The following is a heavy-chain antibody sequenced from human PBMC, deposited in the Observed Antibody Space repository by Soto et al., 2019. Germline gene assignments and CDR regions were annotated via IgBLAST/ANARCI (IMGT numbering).Heavy chain of an antibody. CDR1: GGSISSGGYY. J-gene: IGHJ4*02. D-gene: IGHD1-1*01. V-gene: IGHV4-30-4*08. Sequence: PSETLSLTCTVSGGSISSGGYYWSWIRQHPGKGLEWIGYIYYSGSTYYNPSLKSRVTISVDTSKNQFSLKLSSVTAADTAAYYCARAPALLEPPTFDYWGQGTLVTVSS. CDR2: IYYSGST. CDR3: ARAPALLEPPTFDY.